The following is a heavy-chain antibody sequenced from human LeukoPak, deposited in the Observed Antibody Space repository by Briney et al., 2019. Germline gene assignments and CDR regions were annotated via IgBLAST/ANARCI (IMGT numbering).Heavy chain of an antibody. CDR2: ISGYNGKT. J-gene: IGHJ6*02. V-gene: IGHV1-18*01. CDR1: GYTFTSYG. D-gene: IGHD3-9*01. Sequence: ASVKVSCKASGYTFTSYGISWVRQAPGQGLEWTGWISGYNGKTNIAQEFHGRVTMTTDTSTSTAYMELRGLRFDDTAVYYCARDLIGGRKDGNYYYGMDVWGQGTTVTVSS. CDR3: ARDLIGGRKDGNYYYGMDV.